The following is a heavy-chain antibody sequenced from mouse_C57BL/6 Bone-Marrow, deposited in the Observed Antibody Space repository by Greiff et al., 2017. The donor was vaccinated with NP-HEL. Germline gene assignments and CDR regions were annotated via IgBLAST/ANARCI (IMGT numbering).Heavy chain of an antibody. J-gene: IGHJ2*01. Sequence: VQLQQPGAELVKPGASVKLSCKASGYTFTSYWMQWVKQRPGQGLEWIGDIYPGSGSTNYNEKFKSKATLTVDTSSSTAYMQLSSLTSEDSAVYYCARSGGLTGTEDYWGQGTTLTVSS. CDR1: GYTFTSYW. V-gene: IGHV1-55*01. D-gene: IGHD4-1*01. CDR3: ARSGGLTGTEDY. CDR2: IYPGSGST.